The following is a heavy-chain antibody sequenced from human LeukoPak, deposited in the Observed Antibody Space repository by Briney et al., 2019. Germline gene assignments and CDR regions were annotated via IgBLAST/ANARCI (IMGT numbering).Heavy chain of an antibody. Sequence: KASETLSLTCAVYGGSFSGYYWSWIRQPPGKGLEWIGEINHSGSTNYNPSLKSRVTISVDTSKNQFSLKLSSVTAADTAVYYCARVITMIVGPWDQGTLVTVSS. D-gene: IGHD3-22*01. V-gene: IGHV4-34*01. J-gene: IGHJ4*02. CDR3: ARVITMIVGP. CDR1: GGSFSGYY. CDR2: INHSGST.